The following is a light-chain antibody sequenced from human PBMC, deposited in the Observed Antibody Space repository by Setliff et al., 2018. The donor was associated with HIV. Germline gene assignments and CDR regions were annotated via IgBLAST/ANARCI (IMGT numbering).Light chain of an antibody. V-gene: IGLV1-44*01. CDR2: SNN. J-gene: IGLJ3*02. Sequence: RITISCSGSSSNIGSNIVYWYQQFPETAPKLLIDSNNQWPSGVPDRFSGSKSDTSASLAISGLQSEDEADYYCASWDDTLNGWVFGGGTKVTV. CDR3: ASWDDTLNGWV. CDR1: SSNIGSNI.